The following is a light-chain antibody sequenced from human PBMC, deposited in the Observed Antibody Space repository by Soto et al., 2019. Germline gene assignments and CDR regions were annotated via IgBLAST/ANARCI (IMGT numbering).Light chain of an antibody. CDR1: QSVRTY. CDR2: DAS. J-gene: IGKJ4*01. V-gene: IGKV3-11*01. CDR3: HQRSNWPRT. Sequence: EIVLTQSPATLSLFPGEIATLSCRASQSVRTYLAWYQQKPGHAPRLLISDASKKATGIPDRFSGSGSGTDFTLTISSLEAEDSAVYDCHQRSNWPRTFGGGSKVEIK.